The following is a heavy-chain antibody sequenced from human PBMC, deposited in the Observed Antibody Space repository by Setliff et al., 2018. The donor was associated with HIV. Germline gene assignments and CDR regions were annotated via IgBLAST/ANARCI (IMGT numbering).Heavy chain of an antibody. CDR1: GYTFPDYY. D-gene: IGHD3-16*01. CDR2: IDPDRGDT. J-gene: IGHJ4*02. Sequence: GASVKVSCKVSGYTFPDYYMQWVRQAPGKGLEWMGLIDPDRGDTVYAEKFQGRVTITADRSIDIAYMKLSRLTSEDTAMYFCAWGTQRPIDSWGQGTLVTVSS. V-gene: IGHV1-69-2*01. CDR3: AWGTQRPIDS.